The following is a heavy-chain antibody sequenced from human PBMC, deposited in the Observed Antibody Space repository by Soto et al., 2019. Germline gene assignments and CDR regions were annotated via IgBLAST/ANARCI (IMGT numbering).Heavy chain of an antibody. V-gene: IGHV4-30-2*01. CDR1: GGSIRSGGYS. Sequence: SETVSLTRAVSGGSIRSGGYSWSWIRQPPGKGLECIGYIYHSVSTYYNPSLKSRVTISVDRSKNQFSLKLSSVTAADTAVYYCARGPPLGFWGQGTLVTVSS. CDR3: ARGPPLGF. CDR2: IYHSVST. J-gene: IGHJ4*02.